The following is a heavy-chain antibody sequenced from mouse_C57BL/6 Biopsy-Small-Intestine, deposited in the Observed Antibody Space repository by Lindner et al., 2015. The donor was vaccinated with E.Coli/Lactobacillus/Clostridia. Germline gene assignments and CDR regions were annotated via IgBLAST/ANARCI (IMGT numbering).Heavy chain of an antibody. J-gene: IGHJ2*01. V-gene: IGHV1S14*01. CDR1: GGTLSSDG. D-gene: IGHD1-1*02. CDR3: AKIRRFDSYGIGSDTYYFDY. Sequence: SVKVSCKASGGTLSSDGISWVRQAPGQGLEWMGEIIPILATIKYAQKFQGRVTITADESTSTAYVDLSSLRSEDTAVYYCAKIRRFDSYGIGSDTYYFDYWGQGTLVTVSS. CDR2: IIPILATI.